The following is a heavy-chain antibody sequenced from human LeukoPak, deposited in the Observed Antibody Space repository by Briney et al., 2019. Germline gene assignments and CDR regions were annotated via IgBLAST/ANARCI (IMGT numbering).Heavy chain of an antibody. CDR3: ARGAVAGISFFDY. Sequence: SETLSLTCAVYGGSFSGYYWSWIRQPPGKGLEWIGEINHSGSTNYNPSLKSRVTISVDTSKNQFSLKLSSVTAADTAVYYRARGAVAGISFFDYWGQGTLVTVSS. J-gene: IGHJ4*02. D-gene: IGHD6-19*01. CDR1: GGSFSGYY. V-gene: IGHV4-34*01. CDR2: INHSGST.